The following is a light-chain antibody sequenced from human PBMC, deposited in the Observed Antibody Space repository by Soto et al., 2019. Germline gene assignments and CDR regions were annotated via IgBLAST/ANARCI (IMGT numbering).Light chain of an antibody. J-gene: IGKJ3*01. CDR3: QQSYSTPPFT. CDR2: AEF. Sequence: DIQMTQSPSSLSASVGDRVTITCQASQDIGNDISWYQQKPGKTPKLLIYAEFSLQSGVPSRFSGSGSGTDFTLPISSLQPEDFATYYGQQSYSTPPFTFGPGTKVDIK. CDR1: QDIGND. V-gene: IGKV1-39*01.